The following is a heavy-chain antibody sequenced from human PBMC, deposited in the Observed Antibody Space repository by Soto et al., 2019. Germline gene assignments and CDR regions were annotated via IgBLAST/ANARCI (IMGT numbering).Heavy chain of an antibody. J-gene: IGHJ4*02. CDR3: DRASYCGGDCFPDY. Sequence: EVQLVESGGGLVQPGGSLRLSCAASGFTFSDHYMDWVRQAPGKGLEWVGRTRNKANSYTTEYAASVKGRFTISRDDSKNSLYLQMNSLKTEDTAVYYCDRASYCGGDCFPDYWGQGTLVTVSS. CDR1: GFTFSDHY. D-gene: IGHD2-21*02. CDR2: TRNKANSYTT. V-gene: IGHV3-72*01.